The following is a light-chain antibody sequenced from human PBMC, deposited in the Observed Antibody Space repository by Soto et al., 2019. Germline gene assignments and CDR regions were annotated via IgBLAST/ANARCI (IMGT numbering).Light chain of an antibody. CDR2: AAS. CDR3: QQSYSTPRT. Sequence: DIQMTQSPSSLSASVGDRVTITCRASQSISSYLNWYQQKPGKAPKLLIYAASSLQSGVPSRFSGSGSGTDFTLTISSLLPEDFATYYCQQSYSTPRTFGQGTKVDIK. J-gene: IGKJ1*01. CDR1: QSISSY. V-gene: IGKV1-39*01.